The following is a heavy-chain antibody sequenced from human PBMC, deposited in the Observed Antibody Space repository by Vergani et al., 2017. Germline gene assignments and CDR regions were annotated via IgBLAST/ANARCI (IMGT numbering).Heavy chain of an antibody. D-gene: IGHD3-3*01. V-gene: IGHV3-48*01. CDR1: GFTFSSYS. Sequence: EVQLVESGGGLVQPGGSLRLSCAASGFTFSSYSMNWVRQAPGKGLEWVSYISSSSSTIYYADSVKGRFTISRDNAKNSLYLQMNSPRAEDTAVYYCARGAHYDFWSGYWDDYWGQGTLVTVSS. CDR3: ARGAHYDFWSGYWDDY. J-gene: IGHJ4*02. CDR2: ISSSSSTI.